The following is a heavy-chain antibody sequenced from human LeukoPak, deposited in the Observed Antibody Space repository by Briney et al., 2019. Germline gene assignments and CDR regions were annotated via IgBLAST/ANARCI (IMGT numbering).Heavy chain of an antibody. V-gene: IGHV4-4*02. Sequence: SETLSLTCAVSGGSISSSNWWSWVRQPPGKGLEWIGEIYHSGSTNYNPSLKSRVTISVDKSKNQFSLKLSSVTAADTAVYYCARLYSSSSEALRDYWGQGTLVTVSS. J-gene: IGHJ4*02. CDR1: GGSISSSNW. D-gene: IGHD6-6*01. CDR3: ARLYSSSSEALRDY. CDR2: IYHSGST.